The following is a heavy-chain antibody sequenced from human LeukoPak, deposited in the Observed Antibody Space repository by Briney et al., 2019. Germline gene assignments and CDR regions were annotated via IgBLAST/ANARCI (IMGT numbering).Heavy chain of an antibody. D-gene: IGHD2-15*01. J-gene: IGHJ3*02. Sequence: PGGSLRLSCAASGFTSSIYWMSWVRQAPGKGLEWVANIKQDGSEKYYVGSVKGRFTISRDNAENSLYLQMNSLRAEDTAVYYCTRSDCSGGGCYSVRAFDIWGQGTMVAVSS. CDR3: TRSDCSGGGCYSVRAFDI. CDR2: IKQDGSEK. CDR1: GFTSSIYW. V-gene: IGHV3-7*01.